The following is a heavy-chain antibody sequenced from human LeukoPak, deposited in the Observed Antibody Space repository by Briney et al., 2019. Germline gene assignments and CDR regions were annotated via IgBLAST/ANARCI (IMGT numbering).Heavy chain of an antibody. D-gene: IGHD3-22*01. CDR2: IYYSGST. J-gene: IGHJ4*02. CDR1: GGSISSSSYY. Sequence: SETLSLTCTVSGGSISSSSYYWGRIRQPPGKGLEWIGSIYYSGSTYYNPSLKSRVSMSVDTSKKQFSLRLSSVTAADTAIYYCASDYFDRTGYYGFIYWGQGSLVTISS. V-gene: IGHV4-39*07. CDR3: ASDYFDRTGYYGFIY.